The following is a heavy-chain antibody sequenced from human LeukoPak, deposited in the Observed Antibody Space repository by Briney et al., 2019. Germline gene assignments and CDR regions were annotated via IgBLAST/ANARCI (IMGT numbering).Heavy chain of an antibody. CDR3: ARRGGAYYYDSSGLPNDAFDI. CDR1: GYSFTNYW. D-gene: IGHD3-22*01. J-gene: IGHJ3*02. V-gene: IGHV5-51*01. Sequence: GESLKISCKGSGYSFTNYWIAWVRQMPGKGLEWMGIIYPGDSDTRYSPSFQGQVTISADKSISTAYLQWSSLKASDTAMYYCARRGGAYYYDSSGLPNDAFDIWGQGTMVTVSS. CDR2: IYPGDSDT.